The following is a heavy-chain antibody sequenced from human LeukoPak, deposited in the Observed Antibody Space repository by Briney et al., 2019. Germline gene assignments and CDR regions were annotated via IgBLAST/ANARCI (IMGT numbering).Heavy chain of an antibody. V-gene: IGHV1-46*01. CDR2: INPSGGST. J-gene: IGHJ4*02. Sequence: ASVKVSCKASGYTFTGYYMHWVQQAPGQGLEWMGIINPSGGSTSYAQKFQGRVTMTRDTSTSTVYMELSSLRSEGTAVYYCARDRYCSGGSCYYFEYWGQGTLVTVSS. CDR1: GYTFTGYY. D-gene: IGHD2-15*01. CDR3: ARDRYCSGGSCYYFEY.